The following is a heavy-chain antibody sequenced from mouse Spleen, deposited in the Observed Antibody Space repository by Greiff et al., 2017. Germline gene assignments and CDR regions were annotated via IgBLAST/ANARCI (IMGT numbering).Heavy chain of an antibody. CDR3: ARVGYYYGSSYGYFDV. V-gene: IGHV1-4*02. Sequence: LQESAAELARPGASVKMSCKASGYTFTSYTMHWVKQRPGQGLEWIGYINPSSGYTEYNQKFKDKTTLTADKSSSTAYMQLSSLTSEDSAVYYCARVGYYYGSSYGYFDVWGAGTTVTVSS. J-gene: IGHJ1*01. CDR2: INPSSGYT. CDR1: GYTFTSYT. D-gene: IGHD1-1*01.